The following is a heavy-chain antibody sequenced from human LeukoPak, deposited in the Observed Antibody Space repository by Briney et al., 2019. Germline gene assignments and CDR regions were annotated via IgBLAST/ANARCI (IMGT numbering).Heavy chain of an antibody. CDR1: GYTVRSLP. J-gene: IGHJ3*02. Sequence: ASVKVSYKVSGYTVRSLPMHWVRQAPGKGLEWMGNFDPKDGETLYAQKFQGRVTMTDDTSTDTAYMELNSLRSDDTAVYYCATATPGYKSNSDACDIWGQGTMVTVSS. D-gene: IGHD5-18*01. CDR3: ATATPGYKSNSDACDI. CDR2: FDPKDGET. V-gene: IGHV1-24*01.